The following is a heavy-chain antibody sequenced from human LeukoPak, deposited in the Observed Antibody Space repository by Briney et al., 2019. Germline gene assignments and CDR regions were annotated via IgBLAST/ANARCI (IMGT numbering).Heavy chain of an antibody. CDR1: GFSVTSCA. V-gene: IGHV3-23*01. D-gene: IGHD1-26*01. CDR2: VSNSGYNT. Sequence: GGSLRLSCAASGFSVTSCAMSWVRQAPGKGLEWVSTVSNSGYNTWCADSVKGRFTISRDISQNTLHLQMSSLRAEDTALYYCARHDGSSFIYYIDHWGQGALVTVSS. CDR3: ARHDGSSFIYYIDH. J-gene: IGHJ4*02.